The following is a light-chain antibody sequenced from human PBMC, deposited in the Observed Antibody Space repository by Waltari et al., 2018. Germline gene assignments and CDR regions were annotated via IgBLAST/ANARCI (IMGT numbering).Light chain of an antibody. V-gene: IGLV3-19*01. CDR1: SIRSYY. Sequence: SSELTQDPAVSVALGQTVRITCQGDSIRSYYVSWDLQKPGQAPVHVIYGKNNRPSGSPDRFSGSSSGNTASVTITGAQAEGEADYSCNSRGKVFGGGTKLTVL. CDR3: NSRGKV. CDR2: GKN. J-gene: IGLJ2*01.